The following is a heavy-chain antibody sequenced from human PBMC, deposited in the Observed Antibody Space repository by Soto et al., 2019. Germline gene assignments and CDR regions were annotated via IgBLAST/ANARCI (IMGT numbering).Heavy chain of an antibody. CDR2: VWYDGSEK. Sequence: GGSLRLSCAASGFTFSSYGMHWVRQAPGKGLEWVAVVWYDGSEKFYTNSVKGRFTISRDNSKNTLYLQMNSLRAEDTAVYNCARDCTNGVCSSAFDVWGLGTMVTVSS. D-gene: IGHD2-8*01. V-gene: IGHV3-33*01. CDR1: GFTFSSYG. CDR3: ARDCTNGVCSSAFDV. J-gene: IGHJ3*01.